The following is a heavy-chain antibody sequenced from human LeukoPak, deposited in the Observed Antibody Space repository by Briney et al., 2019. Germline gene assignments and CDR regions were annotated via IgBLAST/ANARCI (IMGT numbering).Heavy chain of an antibody. V-gene: IGHV3-21*01. J-gene: IGHJ4*02. Sequence: GGSLRLSCAASGFTFSSYAMSWVRQAPGKGLEWVSCIFSRSESIFYADSVMGRFTISRDNAKNSLYLQMDSLRAEDTAVYYCARDFLHSSTSRPFDYWGQGTLVTVSS. D-gene: IGHD2-2*01. CDR1: GFTFSSYA. CDR3: ARDFLHSSTSRPFDY. CDR2: IFSRSESI.